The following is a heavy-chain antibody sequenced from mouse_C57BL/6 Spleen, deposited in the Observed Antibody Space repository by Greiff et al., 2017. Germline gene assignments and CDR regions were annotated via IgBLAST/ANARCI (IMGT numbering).Heavy chain of an antibody. D-gene: IGHD1-1*01. J-gene: IGHJ1*03. CDR3: AICTVVEGGYFDV. Sequence: QVQLKQPGAELVKPGASVKVSCKASGYTFTNYWMHWVKQRPGQGLEWIGRIHPSDSDTNYNQKFKGKATLTVDKSSSTAYMQLSSLTSEDSAVYYCAICTVVEGGYFDVWGTGTTVTVSS. CDR1: GYTFTNYW. CDR2: IHPSDSDT. V-gene: IGHV1-74*01.